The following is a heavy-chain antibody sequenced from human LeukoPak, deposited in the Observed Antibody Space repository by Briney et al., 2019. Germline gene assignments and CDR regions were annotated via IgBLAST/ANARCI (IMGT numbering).Heavy chain of an antibody. Sequence: SETLSLTCTVSGGSISSSSYYWGWIRQPPGKGLEWIGSIYYSGSTYYNPSLKSRVTISVDTSKDQFSLKLTSVTAADTAVYYCARTVVRNFCFDYWGQGTLVTVSS. CDR3: ARTVVRNFCFDY. CDR1: GGSISSSSYY. CDR2: IYYSGST. J-gene: IGHJ4*02. V-gene: IGHV4-39*07. D-gene: IGHD3-10*01.